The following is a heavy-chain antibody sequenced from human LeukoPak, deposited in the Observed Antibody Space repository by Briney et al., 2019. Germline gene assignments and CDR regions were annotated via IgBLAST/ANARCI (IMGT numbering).Heavy chain of an antibody. V-gene: IGHV4-61*02. CDR2: IYTSGST. CDR1: GGSISSGSYY. J-gene: IGHJ6*03. CDR3: ARGARNYDFWSGPPPNYMDV. D-gene: IGHD3-3*01. Sequence: SQTLSLTCSVSGGSISSGSYYWRWIRQPAGKGLEWIGRIYTSGSTNYNPSLKSRVTISVHTSKNQFSLKLSSVAAADTDVYYCARGARNYDFWSGPPPNYMDVWGKGTTVTGSS.